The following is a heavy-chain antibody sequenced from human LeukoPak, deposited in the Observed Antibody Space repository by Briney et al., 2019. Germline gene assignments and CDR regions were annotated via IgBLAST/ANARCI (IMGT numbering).Heavy chain of an antibody. Sequence: SQTLSLTRAISGDSVSSNSAAWNWIRQSPSRGLEWLGRTYYRSKWYNDYAVSVKSRITINPDTSKNQFSLQLNSVTPEDTAVYYCARAPGYYGSGSYYKGFDPWGQGTLVTVSS. V-gene: IGHV6-1*01. D-gene: IGHD3-10*01. CDR1: GDSVSSNSAA. CDR2: TYYRSKWYN. CDR3: ARAPGYYGSGSYYKGFDP. J-gene: IGHJ5*02.